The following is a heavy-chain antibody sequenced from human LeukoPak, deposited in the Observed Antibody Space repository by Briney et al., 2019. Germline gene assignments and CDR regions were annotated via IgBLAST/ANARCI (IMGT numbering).Heavy chain of an antibody. CDR2: IGSSSTYM. V-gene: IGHV3-21*01. J-gene: IGHJ3*02. CDR1: GFTFSNYN. D-gene: IGHD5-24*01. CDR3: ARQIDIDGYNYVSRLGGFDI. Sequence: PGGSLRLSCAASGFTFSNYNMNWVRQAPGKGLEWVSSIGSSSTYMYYADSVKGRFTISRDNAKNSLYLQMNSLRAEDTATYYCARQIDIDGYNYVSRLGGFDIWGQGTMVTVS.